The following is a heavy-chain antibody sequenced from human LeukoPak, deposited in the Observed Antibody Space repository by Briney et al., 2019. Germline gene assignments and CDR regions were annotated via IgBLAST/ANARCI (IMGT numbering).Heavy chain of an antibody. CDR3: AREGLQEHAFDI. Sequence: PSETLSLTCTVSGGSISSGVYYWTWIRQHPGKGLEWIGYISKSGSTLYNPSLKSRVTTSVDTSKTQFSLKLSSVTAADTAVYYCAREGLQEHAFDIWGQGTMVTVSS. J-gene: IGHJ3*02. D-gene: IGHD4-11*01. CDR2: ISKSGST. CDR1: GGSISSGVYY. V-gene: IGHV4-31*03.